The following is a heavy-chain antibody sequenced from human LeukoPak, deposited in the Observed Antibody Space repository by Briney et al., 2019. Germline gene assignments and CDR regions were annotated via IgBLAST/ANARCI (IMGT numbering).Heavy chain of an antibody. CDR1: GFTFSSYS. J-gene: IGHJ4*02. D-gene: IGHD3-22*01. CDR3: AKDLTYYYDSSGYYTFDY. CDR2: ISSSSSYI. V-gene: IGHV3-21*01. Sequence: GGSLRLSCAASGFTFSSYSMNWVRQAPGKGLEWVSSISSSSSYIYYADSVKGRFTISRDNAKNSLYLQMNSLRAEDTAVYYCAKDLTYYYDSSGYYTFDYWGQGTLVTVSS.